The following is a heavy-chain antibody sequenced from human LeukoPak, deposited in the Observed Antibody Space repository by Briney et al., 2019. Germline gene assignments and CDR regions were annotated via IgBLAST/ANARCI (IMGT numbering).Heavy chain of an antibody. CDR1: SYAMSRGHD. J-gene: IGHJ4*02. CDR2: IYYSGIT. CDR3: SKVLVGVDRSFEY. V-gene: IGHV4-38-2*02. D-gene: IGHD2-2*01. Sequence: SETLSLTYTLSSYAMSRGHDWGAIRQPPGKGLEWIGSIYYSGITYYNPSLKSRVTISVDPSNNPFTPQLSSVTAADTAVYYCSKVLVGVDRSFEYWGQGTLVTVSS.